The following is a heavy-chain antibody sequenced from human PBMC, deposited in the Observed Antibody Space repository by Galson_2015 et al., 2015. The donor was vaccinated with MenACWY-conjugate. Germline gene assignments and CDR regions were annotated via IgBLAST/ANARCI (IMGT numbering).Heavy chain of an antibody. D-gene: IGHD3-3*01. V-gene: IGHV3-7*03. CDR2: IKEDGSEK. CDR1: GFRFSTYW. J-gene: IGHJ4*02. CDR3: ALSITMFDY. Sequence: SLRLSCAASGFRFSTYWMSWVRQAPGKGLEWVANIKEDGSEKYYVDSVKGRFTISRDNAKNSLYLQMNSLRAEDTAVYCCALSITMFDYWGQGTLVTVSS.